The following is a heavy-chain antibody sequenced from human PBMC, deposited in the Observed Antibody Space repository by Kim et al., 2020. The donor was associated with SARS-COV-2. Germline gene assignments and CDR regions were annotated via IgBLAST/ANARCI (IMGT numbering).Heavy chain of an antibody. D-gene: IGHD6-13*01. CDR2: INYSGST. CDR1: GGSFSGYY. J-gene: IGHJ5*02. Sequence: SETLSLTCAVYGGSFSGYYWSWIRQPPGKGLEWIGEINYSGSTNYNPSLKSRVTISVDTSKNQFSLKLSSVTAADTAVYYCARGGYSCSWYGPAARFATFDPWGQGTLGNVSS. CDR3: ARGGYSCSWYGPAARFATFDP. V-gene: IGHV4-34*01.